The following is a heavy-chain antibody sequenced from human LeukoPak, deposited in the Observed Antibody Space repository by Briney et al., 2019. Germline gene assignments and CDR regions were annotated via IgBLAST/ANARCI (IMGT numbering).Heavy chain of an antibody. CDR2: IRTTAEGAKYA. D-gene: IGHD6-13*01. J-gene: IGHJ4*02. Sequence: PGGSLRLSCATSGFSFTDYPMNWVRQAPGKGLEWISNIRTTAEGAKYAYYADSVKGRVTISRDDGKNTLYLHMNSLRDDDTAVYYCARSSSPVYWGQGTLVTVSS. V-gene: IGHV3-48*02. CDR3: ARSSSPVY. CDR1: GFSFTDYP.